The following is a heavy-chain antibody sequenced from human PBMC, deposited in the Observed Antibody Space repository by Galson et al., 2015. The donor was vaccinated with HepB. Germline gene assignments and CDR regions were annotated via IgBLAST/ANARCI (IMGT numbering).Heavy chain of an antibody. V-gene: IGHV1-18*04. CDR1: GYTFSNYG. CDR3: AREGPDYYDSSGYYALKLWYFDL. CDR2: VSAYNGRT. D-gene: IGHD3-22*01. J-gene: IGHJ2*01. Sequence: SVKVSCKASGYTFSNYGITWVRRAPGQGLEWMGWVSAYNGRTNYAEKFQGRVTMTTDTSTSTAYMDLRSLRSDDTVVYYCAREGPDYYDSSGYYALKLWYFDLWGRGTLVTASS.